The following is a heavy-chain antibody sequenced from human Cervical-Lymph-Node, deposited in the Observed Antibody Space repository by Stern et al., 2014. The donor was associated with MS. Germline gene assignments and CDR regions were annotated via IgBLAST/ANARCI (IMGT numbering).Heavy chain of an antibody. Sequence: QLQLQESGPGLVKPSETLSLTCTVSGGSIGRSSYYWGWIRQPPGKGLEWIGNIFYTGSTFYDPSLKSRVTISVDKSNHHFSLSLNSVTAADTAVYYCARGAGVFDSWGQGTLVTVSP. CDR3: ARGAGVFDS. V-gene: IGHV4-39*02. CDR2: IFYTGST. D-gene: IGHD6-19*01. CDR1: GGSIGRSSYY. J-gene: IGHJ4*02.